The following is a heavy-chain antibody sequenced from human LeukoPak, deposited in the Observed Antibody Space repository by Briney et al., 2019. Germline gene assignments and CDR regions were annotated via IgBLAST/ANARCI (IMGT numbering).Heavy chain of an antibody. V-gene: IGHV3-21*01. J-gene: IGHJ4*02. CDR3: ARGVLITFGGVIARYYFDY. Sequence: GGSLRLSCAASGFTFSSYSMTWVRQAPGKGLEWVSSISSSSSYIYYADSVKGRFTISRDNAKNSLYLQMNSLRAEDTAVYYCARGVLITFGGVIARYYFDYWGQGTLVTVSS. CDR1: GFTFSSYS. D-gene: IGHD3-16*02. CDR2: ISSSSSYI.